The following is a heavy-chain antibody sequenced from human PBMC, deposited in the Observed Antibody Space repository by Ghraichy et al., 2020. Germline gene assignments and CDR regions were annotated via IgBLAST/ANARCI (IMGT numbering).Heavy chain of an antibody. Sequence: SETLSLTCAVYGGSFSGYYWSWIRQPPGKGLEWIGEINHSGSTNYNPSLKSRVTISVDTSKNQFSLKLSSVTAADTAVYYCARERTVVVPAARGWFDPWGQGTLVTVSS. CDR1: GGSFSGYY. D-gene: IGHD2-2*01. V-gene: IGHV4-34*01. CDR3: ARERTVVVPAARGWFDP. J-gene: IGHJ5*02. CDR2: INHSGST.